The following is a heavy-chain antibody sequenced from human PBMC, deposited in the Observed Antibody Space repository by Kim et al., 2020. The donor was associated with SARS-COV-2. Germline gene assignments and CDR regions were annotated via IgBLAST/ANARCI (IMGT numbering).Heavy chain of an antibody. V-gene: IGHV4-39*01. Sequence: SETLSLTCTVSGGSISSSSYYWGWIRQPPGKGLEWIGSIYYSGSTYYNPSLKSRVTISVDTSKNQFSLKLSSVTAADTAVYYCARLFFSGYDYPDYWGQGTLVTVSS. D-gene: IGHD5-12*01. CDR1: GGSISSSSYY. CDR3: ARLFFSGYDYPDY. J-gene: IGHJ4*02. CDR2: IYYSGST.